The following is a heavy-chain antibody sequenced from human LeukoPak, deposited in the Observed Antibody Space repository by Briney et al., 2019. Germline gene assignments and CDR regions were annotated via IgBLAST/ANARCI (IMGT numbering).Heavy chain of an antibody. D-gene: IGHD2-21*01. CDR2: INPNSGGT. J-gene: IGHJ4*02. Sequence: GASVKVSCKASGYXFTGYFMHWVRQAPGQGLEWMGWINPNSGGTKYAQKFQGRVTMTRDTSISTAYMELSSLRSDDTAVYYCARDPTPGTVIYYFDYWGQGTVVTVSS. CDR3: ARDPTPGTVIYYFDY. CDR1: GYXFTGYF. V-gene: IGHV1-2*02.